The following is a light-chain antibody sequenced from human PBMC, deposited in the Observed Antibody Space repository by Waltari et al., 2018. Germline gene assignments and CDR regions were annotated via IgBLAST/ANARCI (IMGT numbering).Light chain of an antibody. V-gene: IGKV4-1*01. Sequence: DIVLTQSPDSLAVSLGERATIDCWSSQSLFFGASGKNYLAWYQQKPGQPPKVLIYWASTREAVVPERISGSGSGAHFTLTVDSLQAEDVAVYYCQQYSSSPITFGQGTRLEI. CDR3: QQYSSSPIT. CDR2: WAS. J-gene: IGKJ5*01. CDR1: QSLFFGASGKNY.